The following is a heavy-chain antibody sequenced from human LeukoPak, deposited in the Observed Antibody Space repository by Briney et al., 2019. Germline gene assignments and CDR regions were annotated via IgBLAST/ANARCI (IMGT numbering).Heavy chain of an antibody. J-gene: IGHJ5*02. Sequence: ASVKVSCKASGYTLTSYGISWVRQAPGQGLEWMGWISGYNGNTNYEQKVQGRVTMTTDTSTNTAYMELRSLRSDDTAVYYCARVSTMVRGDLNWFDPWGQGTLVTVSS. CDR2: ISGYNGNT. V-gene: IGHV1-18*01. CDR1: GYTLTSYG. CDR3: ARVSTMVRGDLNWFDP. D-gene: IGHD3-10*01.